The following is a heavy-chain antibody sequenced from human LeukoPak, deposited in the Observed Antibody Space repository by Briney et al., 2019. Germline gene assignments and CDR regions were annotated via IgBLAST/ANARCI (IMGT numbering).Heavy chain of an antibody. Sequence: SVKVSCKASGGTFSSYAISWVRQAPGQGLEWMGRIIPILGIANYAQKFQGRVAITADKSTSTAYMELSSLRSEDTAVYYCAREVSGSSASNWFDPWGQGTLVTVSS. CDR3: AREVSGSSASNWFDP. J-gene: IGHJ5*02. V-gene: IGHV1-69*04. CDR2: IIPILGIA. D-gene: IGHD2-2*01. CDR1: GGTFSSYA.